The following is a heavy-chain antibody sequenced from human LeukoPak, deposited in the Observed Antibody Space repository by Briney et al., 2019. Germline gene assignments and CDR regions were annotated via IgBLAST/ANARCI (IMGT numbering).Heavy chain of an antibody. V-gene: IGHV3-33*01. CDR3: AREARYDSSGYYFDY. Sequence: GGSLRLSCAASGFTFSSYCMHWVRQAAGKGLEWVAFIWYDGGNKYFADSVKGRFTISRDNAQNTLYLQMNSLRAEDTAVYYCAREARYDSSGYYFDYWGQGTLVTGSS. CDR1: GFTFSSYC. D-gene: IGHD3-22*01. CDR2: IWYDGGNK. J-gene: IGHJ4*02.